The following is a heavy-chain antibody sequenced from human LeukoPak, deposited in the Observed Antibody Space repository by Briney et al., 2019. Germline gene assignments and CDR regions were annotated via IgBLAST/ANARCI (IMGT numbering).Heavy chain of an antibody. J-gene: IGHJ3*02. CDR1: GFSFSSHW. D-gene: IGHD5-24*01. CDR2: INGDGSST. CDR3: ARDGAEMLKFDI. V-gene: IGHV3-74*01. Sequence: PGGSLRLSCAASGFSFSSHWMHWVRQAPGKGLVWVSRINGDGSSTTDADSVKGRFTIARDNAKNSLYLQMNSLRAEDTAVYYCARDGAEMLKFDIWGQGTMVTVSS.